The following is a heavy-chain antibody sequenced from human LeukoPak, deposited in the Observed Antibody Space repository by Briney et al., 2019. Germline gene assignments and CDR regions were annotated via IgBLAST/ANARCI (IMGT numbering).Heavy chain of an antibody. D-gene: IGHD3-22*01. J-gene: IGHJ3*01. CDR2: IYSGGTI. CDR3: VRAVHHNFYSDSSGYYRDAFDV. CDR1: GFSIRTYY. Sequence: GGSLRLSCEASGFSIRTYYMSWVRQVPGRGLEWVSVIYSGGTIRYADSVKGRFTFSRDNFKDTLNLQMNSLRADDTAVYYCVRAVHHNFYSDSSGYYRDAFDVWGQGTVVTVSS. V-gene: IGHV3-53*01.